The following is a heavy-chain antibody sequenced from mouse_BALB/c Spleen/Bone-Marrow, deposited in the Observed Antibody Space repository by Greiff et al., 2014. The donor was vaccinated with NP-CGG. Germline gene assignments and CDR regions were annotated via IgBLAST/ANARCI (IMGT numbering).Heavy chain of an antibody. J-gene: IGHJ4*01. CDR1: GYTFTSYW. CDR2: IYPSDSYT. CDR3: TRSGTLGAMDY. D-gene: IGHD4-1*01. V-gene: IGHV1-69*02. Sequence: QVQLKQSGAELVRPGASVKLSCKASGYTFTSYWINWVKQRPGQGLEWIGNIYPSDSYTNYNQKFKDKATLTVDKSSSTAYMQLSSPTSEDSAVYYCTRSGTLGAMDYWGQGTSVTGSS.